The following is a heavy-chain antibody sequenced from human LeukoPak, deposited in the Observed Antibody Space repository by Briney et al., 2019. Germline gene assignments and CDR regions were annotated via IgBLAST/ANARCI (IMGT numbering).Heavy chain of an antibody. J-gene: IGHJ6*03. CDR2: IIPILGIA. CDR1: GGTFSSYT. V-gene: IGHV1-69*02. Sequence: SVKVSCKASGGTFSSYTISWVRQAPGQGLEWMGRIIPILGIANYAQTFQGRVTITADKSTSTAYMELSSLRSEDTAVYYCAIVVVPANMDVWGKGTTVTVSS. CDR3: AIVVVPANMDV. D-gene: IGHD2-2*01.